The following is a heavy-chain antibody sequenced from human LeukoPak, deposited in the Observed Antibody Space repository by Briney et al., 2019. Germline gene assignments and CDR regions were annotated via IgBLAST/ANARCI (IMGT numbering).Heavy chain of an antibody. CDR3: ARGKSIAARIFDY. V-gene: IGHV4-34*01. CDR2: TNHSGST. D-gene: IGHD6-6*01. Sequence: PSETLSLTCAVYGGSFSGYYWSWIRQPPGKGLEWIGETNHSGSTNYNPSLKSRVTISVDTSKNQFSLKLSSVTAADTAVYYCARGKSIAARIFDYWGQGTLVTVSS. J-gene: IGHJ4*02. CDR1: GGSFSGYY.